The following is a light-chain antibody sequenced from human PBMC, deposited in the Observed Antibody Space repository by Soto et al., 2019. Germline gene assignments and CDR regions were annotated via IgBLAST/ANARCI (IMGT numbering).Light chain of an antibody. CDR3: QQSYSTPPT. CDR1: QSISSY. Sequence: DIQMTQFPSSLSASVGDRFTITCRASQSISSYLNWYQQKPGKAPNLLIYAASSLQSGVPSSFSGSGSGTDFTLTISSLQPEDFATYYCQQSYSTPPTFGQGTKVEIK. J-gene: IGKJ1*01. V-gene: IGKV1-39*01. CDR2: AAS.